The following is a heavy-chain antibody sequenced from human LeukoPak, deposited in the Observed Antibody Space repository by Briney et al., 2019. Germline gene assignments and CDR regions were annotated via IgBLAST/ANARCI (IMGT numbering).Heavy chain of an antibody. CDR2: ISASGGST. J-gene: IGHJ4*02. CDR1: GFTFSSSA. D-gene: IGHD1-26*01. CDR3: AKVQRWESPHYLDS. Sequence: GGSLRLSCAASGFTFSSSAMRWVRQVPGKGLEGVSGISASGGSTSYADSVRGRFTISRDNSKNTLYVQMNSLRDEDTAVYYCAKVQRWESPHYLDSWGQGTLVTVSS. V-gene: IGHV3-23*01.